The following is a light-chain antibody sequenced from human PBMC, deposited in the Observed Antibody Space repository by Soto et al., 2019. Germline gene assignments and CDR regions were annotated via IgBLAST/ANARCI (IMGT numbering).Light chain of an antibody. CDR1: QSISSY. CDR2: AAS. J-gene: IGKJ4*01. V-gene: IGKV1-39*01. CDR3: QQRYSTPPT. Sequence: DIQMTQAPSSLSASVGDRVTITCRASQSISSYLHWYQQKPGKAPKLLIYAASSLQSGVPSRFSGSGSGTDFTLTISSLQPEDFATYYCQQRYSTPPTFGGGTKVEIK.